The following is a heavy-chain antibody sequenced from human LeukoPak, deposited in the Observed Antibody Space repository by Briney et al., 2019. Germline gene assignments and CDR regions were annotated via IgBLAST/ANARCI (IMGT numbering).Heavy chain of an antibody. D-gene: IGHD6-19*01. Sequence: ASVKVSCKASGYTFTDYYMHWVRQAPGQGLEWMGWINPNSGGTNYAQKFQGRVTMTRDTSISTAYMELNRLRSDDTAVYYRARSGGWRGDFDYWDQGALVTVSS. CDR2: INPNSGGT. CDR1: GYTFTDYY. J-gene: IGHJ4*02. V-gene: IGHV1-2*02. CDR3: ARSGGWRGDFDY.